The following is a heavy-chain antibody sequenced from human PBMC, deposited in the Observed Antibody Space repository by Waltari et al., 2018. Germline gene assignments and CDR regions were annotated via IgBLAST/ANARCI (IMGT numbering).Heavy chain of an antibody. CDR2: INPNSGGT. D-gene: IGHD6-19*01. J-gene: IGHJ4*02. CDR1: GYTFTGDY. CDR3: ARAEGIAVADPDY. Sequence: QVQLVQSGAEVKKPGASVKVSCKASGYTFTGDYMPEGRQAPGQGLEWLGRINPNSGGTNYAQKFQGRVTMTRDTSISTAYMELSRLRSDDTAVYYCARAEGIAVADPDYWGQGTLVTVSS. V-gene: IGHV1-2*06.